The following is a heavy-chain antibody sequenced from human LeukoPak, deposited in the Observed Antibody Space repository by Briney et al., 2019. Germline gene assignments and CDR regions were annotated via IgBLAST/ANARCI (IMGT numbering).Heavy chain of an antibody. V-gene: IGHV3-74*01. D-gene: IGHD6-13*01. Sequence: GGSLRLSCAASGFTFSSYWMHWVRHAPGKGLVWVSRINTDGSSTSYADSVKGRFTISRDNSKNTLYLQMNSLRAEDTAVYYCAKDRKAAAYAFDIWGQGTMVTVSS. J-gene: IGHJ3*02. CDR3: AKDRKAAAYAFDI. CDR2: INTDGSST. CDR1: GFTFSSYW.